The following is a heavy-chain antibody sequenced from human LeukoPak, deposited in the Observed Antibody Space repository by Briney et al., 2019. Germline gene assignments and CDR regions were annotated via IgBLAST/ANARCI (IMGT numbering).Heavy chain of an antibody. CDR2: IYYSGST. J-gene: IGHJ4*02. D-gene: IGHD3-10*01. CDR1: GGSVSSGDYY. CDR3: ARGAYYGSGSYIY. V-gene: IGHV4-61*08. Sequence: SETLSLTCTVSGGSVSSGDYYWSWIRQPPGKGLEWIGYIYYSGSTNYNPSLKSRVTISVDTSKNQFSLKLSSVTAADTAVYYCARGAYYGSGSYIYWGQGTLVTVSS.